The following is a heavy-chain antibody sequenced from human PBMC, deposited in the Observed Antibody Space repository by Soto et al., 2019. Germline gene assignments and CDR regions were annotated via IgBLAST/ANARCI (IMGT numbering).Heavy chain of an antibody. CDR2: ISAYNGNT. J-gene: IGHJ6*02. V-gene: IGHV1-18*01. Sequence: QVQLVQSGAEVKKPGASVKVSCKASGYTFTSYGISWVRQAPGQGLEWMGWISAYNGNTNYAQKLQGRVTMTTDTSTSTAYMELRSLRSDDTAVYYCARDYATMIVVVEVYYGMDVWGQGTTVTVSS. CDR3: ARDYATMIVVVEVYYGMDV. D-gene: IGHD3-22*01. CDR1: GYTFTSYG.